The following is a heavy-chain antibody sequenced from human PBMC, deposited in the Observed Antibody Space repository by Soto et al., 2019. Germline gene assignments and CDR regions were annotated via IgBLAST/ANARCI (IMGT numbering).Heavy chain of an antibody. CDR3: ANRGGYSYGRGY. CDR1: GFTFSSYA. CDR2: ISGSGGST. J-gene: IGHJ4*02. D-gene: IGHD5-18*01. Sequence: GGSLRLSCAASGFTFSSYAMSWVRQAPGKGLEWVSAISGSGGSTYYADSVKGRFTISRDNSKNTLYLQMNSLRAEDTAVYYCANRGGYSYGRGYWGQGTLVTVSS. V-gene: IGHV3-23*01.